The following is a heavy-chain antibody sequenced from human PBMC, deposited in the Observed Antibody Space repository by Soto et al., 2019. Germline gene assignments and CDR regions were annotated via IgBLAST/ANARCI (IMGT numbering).Heavy chain of an antibody. D-gene: IGHD3-22*01. J-gene: IGHJ4*02. CDR2: VYYSGTT. CDR3: ATYYDSSGPTFDF. V-gene: IGHV4-30-4*01. Sequence: PSETLSLTCAVSGYSISSGYYWSCIRQPPGKGLEWIGYVYYSGTTYSNPSLKSRITISVDTSKNQFSLRLSSVTAADTAVYYCATYYDSSGPTFDFWGQGTLVTVYS. CDR1: GYSISSGYY.